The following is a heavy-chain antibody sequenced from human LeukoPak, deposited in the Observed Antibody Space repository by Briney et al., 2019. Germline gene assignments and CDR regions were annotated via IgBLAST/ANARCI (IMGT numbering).Heavy chain of an antibody. V-gene: IGHV1-46*01. CDR3: ARAYYESSAYRHAVYFDY. Sequence: ASVKVSCKASGYTFTGYYMHWVRQAPGQGLEWMGWINPSDDSTRYAQKFQGRVTMTKDTSTNTVYMHLSSLSSDDTAVYYCARAYYESSAYRHAVYFDYWGQGTLVTVSS. D-gene: IGHD3-22*01. CDR2: INPSDDST. J-gene: IGHJ4*02. CDR1: GYTFTGYY.